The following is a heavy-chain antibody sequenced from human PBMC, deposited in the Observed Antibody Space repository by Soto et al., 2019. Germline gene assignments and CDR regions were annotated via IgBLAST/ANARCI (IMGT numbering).Heavy chain of an antibody. CDR3: TTASEAILGAQATYGLDV. J-gene: IGHJ6*02. D-gene: IGHD2-21*01. CDR2: IKSITDGGTT. CDR1: GFTFSNAW. V-gene: IGHV3-15*01. Sequence: PGGSLRLSCAASGFTFSNAWMSWVRQAPGKGLEWVGRIKSITDGGTTGYTAPVKGRFTISRDDSKNTLYLEMNSLKTEDTALYYCTTASEAILGAQATYGLDVWGQGTTVTVSS.